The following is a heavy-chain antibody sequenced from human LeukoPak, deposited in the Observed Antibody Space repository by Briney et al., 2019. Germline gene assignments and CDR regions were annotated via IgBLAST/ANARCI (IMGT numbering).Heavy chain of an antibody. J-gene: IGHJ5*02. Sequence: SETLSLTCTVSGYSSSSGYYWGWIRQPPGKGLEWIGSIYHSGSTYYNPSLKSRVTISVDTSKNQSSLKLSSVTAADTAVYYCARDNSVRDEAWWFNPWGQGTLVTVSS. V-gene: IGHV4-38-2*02. D-gene: IGHD5-24*01. CDR3: ARDNSVRDEAWWFNP. CDR1: GYSSSSGYY. CDR2: IYHSGST.